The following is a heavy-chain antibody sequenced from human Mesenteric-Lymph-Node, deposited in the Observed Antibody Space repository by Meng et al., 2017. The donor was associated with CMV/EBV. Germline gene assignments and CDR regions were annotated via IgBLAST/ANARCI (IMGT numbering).Heavy chain of an antibody. D-gene: IGHD1-26*01. CDR3: ARQDVGATGYFDY. CDR1: GGSISSSSYY. Sequence: SGGSISSSSYYWDWIRQPPGKGLEWIGSIYYSGGTYYNPSLKSRVTISVDTSKNQFSLKLSSVTAADTAVYYCARQDVGATGYFDYWGQGTLVTVSS. J-gene: IGHJ4*02. CDR2: IYYSGGT. V-gene: IGHV4-39*01.